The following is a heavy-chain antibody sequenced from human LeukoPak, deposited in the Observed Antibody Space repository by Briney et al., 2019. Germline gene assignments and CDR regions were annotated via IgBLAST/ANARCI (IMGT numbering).Heavy chain of an antibody. V-gene: IGHV3-33*01. J-gene: IGHJ4*02. CDR3: ARGPLTGRWPDMGFDY. Sequence: PGRSLRLSCAASGFTSSNHGMHWVRQGPGKGPEWVALIWYDGSNKYYGDSVKGRFTISRDNSKNTLYLQMNSLRAEDTAVYYCARGPLTGRWPDMGFDYWGQGTLVTVSP. CDR2: IWYDGSNK. CDR1: GFTSSNHG. D-gene: IGHD5-24*01.